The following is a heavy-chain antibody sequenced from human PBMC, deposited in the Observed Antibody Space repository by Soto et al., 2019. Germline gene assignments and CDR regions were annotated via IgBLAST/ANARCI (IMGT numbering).Heavy chain of an antibody. CDR2: SSAAGRST. Sequence: VGSLRLSCTASGFTFSDSAMTWVRQAPGKGLEWVSISSAAGRSTYHADSVRGRFTISRDNSKNTLYLQMNSLRAEDKAVYYCAEDRPLYSGGENFDYWGQGA. V-gene: IGHV3-23*01. J-gene: IGHJ4*02. CDR1: GFTFSDSA. CDR3: AEDRPLYSGGENFDY. D-gene: IGHD6-19*01.